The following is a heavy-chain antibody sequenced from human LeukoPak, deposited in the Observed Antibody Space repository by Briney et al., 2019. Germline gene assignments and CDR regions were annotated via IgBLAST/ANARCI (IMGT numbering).Heavy chain of an antibody. D-gene: IGHD3-10*01. Sequence: SETLSLTCTVSGGSISSSSYYWGWIRQPPGKGLEWIGSIYYSGSTYYNPSLKSRVTISVDTSKNQFSLKLSSVTAADTAVYYCARAYYGYYYFDYWGQGTLVTVSS. J-gene: IGHJ4*02. CDR1: GGSISSSSYY. CDR2: IYYSGST. V-gene: IGHV4-39*07. CDR3: ARAYYGYYYFDY.